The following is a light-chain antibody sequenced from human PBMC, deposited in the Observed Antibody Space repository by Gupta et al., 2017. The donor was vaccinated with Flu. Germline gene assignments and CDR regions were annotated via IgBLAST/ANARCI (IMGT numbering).Light chain of an antibody. CDR3: NSRDSSGNHFYV. J-gene: IGLJ1*01. Sequence: GDSLIGDYENWYQQKPRQAPVLVIYGKNNRPSGIPDRFSGSSSGNTASLTITGAQAEDEADYYCNSRDSSGNHFYVFGTGTKVTVL. V-gene: IGLV3-19*01. CDR1: SLIGDY. CDR2: GKN.